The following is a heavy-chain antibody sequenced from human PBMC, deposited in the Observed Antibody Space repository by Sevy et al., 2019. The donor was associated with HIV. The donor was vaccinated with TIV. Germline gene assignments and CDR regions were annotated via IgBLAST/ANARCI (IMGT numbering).Heavy chain of an antibody. V-gene: IGHV3-23*01. D-gene: IGHD3-10*01. J-gene: IGHJ5*02. Sequence: GGSLRLSCAASGFTFSSYAMSWVRQAPGKGLEWVSAISGSGGSTYYADSVKGQFTISRDNSKNTLYLQMNSLRAEDTAVYYCAKDPLITMVRGVISWGQGTLVTVSS. CDR2: ISGSGGST. CDR1: GFTFSSYA. CDR3: AKDPLITMVRGVIS.